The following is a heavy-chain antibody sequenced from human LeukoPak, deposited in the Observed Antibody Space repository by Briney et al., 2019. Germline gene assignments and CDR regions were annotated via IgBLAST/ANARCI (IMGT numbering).Heavy chain of an antibody. CDR3: ARGDCGGDCYSFAY. J-gene: IGHJ4*02. D-gene: IGHD2-21*02. CDR1: GGSISSYY. CDR2: ISHSGST. Sequence: KPSETLSLTCTVSGGSISSYYWSWIRQPPGKGLEWIGYISHSGSTYYNPSLQSRVTISVDRSKNQFSLKLSSVTAADTAVYYCARGDCGGDCYSFAYWGQGTLVTVSS. V-gene: IGHV4-59*12.